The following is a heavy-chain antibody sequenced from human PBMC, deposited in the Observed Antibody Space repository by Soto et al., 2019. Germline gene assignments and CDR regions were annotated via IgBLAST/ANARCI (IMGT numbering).Heavy chain of an antibody. Sequence: ASVKVSCKASGYTFTSYGISWVRQAPGQGLEWMGWISAYNGNTNYAQKLQGRVTMTKDTSTSTAYMELRSLRSDDTAVYYCARGHFPEFGGRGYGMDVWGQGTTVTVSS. D-gene: IGHD3-16*01. J-gene: IGHJ6*02. CDR1: GYTFTSYG. CDR3: ARGHFPEFGGRGYGMDV. CDR2: ISAYNGNT. V-gene: IGHV1-18*01.